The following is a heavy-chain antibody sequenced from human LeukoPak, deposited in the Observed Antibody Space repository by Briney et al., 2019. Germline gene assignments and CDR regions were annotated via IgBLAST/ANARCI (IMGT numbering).Heavy chain of an antibody. CDR2: IYSGGST. Sequence: GGSLRLSCAASGFAVSSNYMSWVRQAPGKGLEWVSVIYSGGSTYYADSVKGRFTISRDNSKNTLYLQMNSLRAEDTAVYYCARATYYYDSSGYYHIRDYFDYWGQGTLVTVSS. CDR3: ARATYYYDSSGYYHIRDYFDY. D-gene: IGHD3-22*01. V-gene: IGHV3-53*01. CDR1: GFAVSSNY. J-gene: IGHJ4*02.